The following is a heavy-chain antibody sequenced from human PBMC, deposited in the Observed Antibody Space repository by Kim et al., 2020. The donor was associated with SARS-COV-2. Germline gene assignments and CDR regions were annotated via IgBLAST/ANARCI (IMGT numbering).Heavy chain of an antibody. CDR3: ARIGAIGY. CDR2: IYYSGST. Sequence: SETPSLTCTVSGGSISSSSYYWGWIRQPPGKGLEWIGSIYYSGSTYYNPSLKSRVTISVDTSKNQFSLKLSSVTAADTAVYYCARIGAIGYWGQGTLVTVSS. CDR1: GGSISSSSYY. J-gene: IGHJ4*02. D-gene: IGHD1-26*01. V-gene: IGHV4-39*01.